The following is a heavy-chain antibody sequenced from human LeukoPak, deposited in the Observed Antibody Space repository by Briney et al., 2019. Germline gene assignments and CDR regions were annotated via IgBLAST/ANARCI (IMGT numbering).Heavy chain of an antibody. V-gene: IGHV4-61*02. D-gene: IGHD2/OR15-2a*01. CDR3: AWSIFYDTSSNLQKGAFDI. CDR2: IYTSGST. CDR1: GGSISSGSYY. J-gene: IGHJ3*02. Sequence: PSETLSLTCTVSGGSISSGSYYWSWIRQPAGKGLEWIGRIYTSGSTNYNPSLKSRVTISVDTSRNQFSLRLSSVTAADTAVYYCAWSIFYDTSSNLQKGAFDIWGRGTMVTVSS.